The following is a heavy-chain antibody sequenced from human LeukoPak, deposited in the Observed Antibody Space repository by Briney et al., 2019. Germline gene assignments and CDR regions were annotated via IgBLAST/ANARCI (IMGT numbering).Heavy chain of an antibody. D-gene: IGHD3-22*01. CDR1: GFTFSSYG. CDR3: AKDRKHYYYDSSGYYYVGWDAFDI. CDR2: ISYDGSNK. J-gene: IGHJ3*02. Sequence: GGSLRLSCAASGFTFSSYGMHWVRQAPGKGLEWVAVISYDGSNKYYADSVKGRFTISRDNSKNTLYLQMNSLRAEDTAVYYCAKDRKHYYYDSSGYYYVGWDAFDIWGQGTMVTVSS. V-gene: IGHV3-30*18.